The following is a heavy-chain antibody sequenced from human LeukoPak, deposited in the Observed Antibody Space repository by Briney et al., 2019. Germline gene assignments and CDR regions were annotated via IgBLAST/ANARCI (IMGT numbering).Heavy chain of an antibody. CDR2: INPNSGGT. CDR3: ASSAHSIAAAGTFDY. CDR1: GYTFTSYY. D-gene: IGHD6-13*01. Sequence: ASVKVSCKASGYTFTSYYMHWVRQAPGQGLEWMGRINPNSGGTNYAQKFQGRVTMTRDTSISTAYMELSRLRSDDTAVYYCASSAHSIAAAGTFDYWGQGTLVTVSS. V-gene: IGHV1-2*06. J-gene: IGHJ4*02.